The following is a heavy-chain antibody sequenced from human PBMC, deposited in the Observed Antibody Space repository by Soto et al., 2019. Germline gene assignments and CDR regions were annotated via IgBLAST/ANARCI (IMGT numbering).Heavy chain of an antibody. V-gene: IGHV3-74*03. CDR3: ARVETCRSTSCYGVFDY. D-gene: IGHD2-2*01. J-gene: IGHJ4*02. CDR2: INSDGSST. Sequence: EVQLVESGGGLVQPGGSLRLSCAASGFTFSSYWMHWVRQAPGKGLVWVSRINSDGSSTTYADSVKGRFTISRDNAKNTVYLRTKRLRGEDTFVYDCARVETCRSTSCYGVFDYWGQGTLVTVSS. CDR1: GFTFSSYW.